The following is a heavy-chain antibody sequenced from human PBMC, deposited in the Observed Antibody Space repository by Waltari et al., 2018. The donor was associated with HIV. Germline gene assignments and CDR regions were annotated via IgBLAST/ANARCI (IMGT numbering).Heavy chain of an antibody. CDR1: ALSFANYV. CDR3: ARGFGVVEGAPTFFDH. CDR2: ISSSGARV. J-gene: IGHJ4*02. Sequence: LLDFGGSLLQPGGSLNLLCEASALSFANYVMTWVRQSPGKGPEWFSVISSSGARVFHIDPLKGRVSISRANSENTLFLQINNLSVEDTATYYCARGFGVVEGAPTFFDHWGRGTLVIVSS. D-gene: IGHD3-3*01. V-gene: IGHV3-23*05.